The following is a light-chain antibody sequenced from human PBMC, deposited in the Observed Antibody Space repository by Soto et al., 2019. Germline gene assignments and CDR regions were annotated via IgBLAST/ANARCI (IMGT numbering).Light chain of an antibody. CDR1: QTVKTW. V-gene: IGKV1-5*01. Sequence: DIQMTQSPSTLSASVGDRVTIACRASQTVKTWLAWYQKKPGKAPKLLIYDASTLQSGVPSRFSGSGSGTEFTLTSSSLQPDDFATYYCQQYNSDWRFGQGTKVEVK. CDR2: DAS. J-gene: IGKJ1*01. CDR3: QQYNSDWR.